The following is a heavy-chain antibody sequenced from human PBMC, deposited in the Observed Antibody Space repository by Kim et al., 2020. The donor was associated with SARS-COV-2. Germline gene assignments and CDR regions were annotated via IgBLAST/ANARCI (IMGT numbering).Heavy chain of an antibody. D-gene: IGHD6-19*01. CDR1: GFTFSSYG. J-gene: IGHJ6*02. Sequence: GRSLRLSCAASGFTFSSYGMNWLRQVPGKGLEWVAHVSYDGSDKYYADSVKGRFTISKDFSRKTLYLQMNSLRAGDTALYYCAKASRSSISGHYYAMDVWGHGTTVTVSS. V-gene: IGHV3-33*06. CDR3: AKASRSSISGHYYAMDV. CDR2: VSYDGSDK.